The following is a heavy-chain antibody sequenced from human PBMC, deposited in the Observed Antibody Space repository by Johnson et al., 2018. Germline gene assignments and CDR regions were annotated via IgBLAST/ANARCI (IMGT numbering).Heavy chain of an antibody. J-gene: IGHJ6*02. CDR3: AGFLVVVPAAMESYYYYGMDV. D-gene: IGHD2-2*01. CDR1: GFAFSDYY. Sequence: QVQLVESGGGLVKPGGSXRLSCAVSGFAFSDYYMNWIRQAPGKGLEWVSSISSSSSYIYYADPVQGRLTISRDNAKNSLYLQMNSLRAEDTAVYYCAGFLVVVPAAMESYYYYGMDVWGQGTTVTVSS. V-gene: IGHV3-11*06. CDR2: ISSSSSYI.